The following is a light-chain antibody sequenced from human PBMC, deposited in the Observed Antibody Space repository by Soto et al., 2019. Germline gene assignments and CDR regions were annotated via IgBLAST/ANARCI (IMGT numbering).Light chain of an antibody. J-gene: IGKJ5*01. CDR2: DAS. CDR1: QSVGGH. Sequence: EIVLTKSPATLSLSPGERATLSCRASQSVGGHLAWYQQKPGQAPRLLIYDASDRATGIPARFSGSGSETDFTLTISSLEPDDFAVYYCQQRNNWPPSITFGQGTRLAIK. CDR3: QQRNNWPPSIT. V-gene: IGKV3-11*01.